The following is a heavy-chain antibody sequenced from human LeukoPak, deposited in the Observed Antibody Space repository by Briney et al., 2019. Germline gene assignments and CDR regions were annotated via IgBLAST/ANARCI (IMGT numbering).Heavy chain of an antibody. J-gene: IGHJ6*02. CDR1: GFTFSSYD. CDR3: ARAPVLSGMDV. D-gene: IGHD2-15*01. V-gene: IGHV3-13*01. CDR2: IGPAGDT. Sequence: GGPLRLSCAASGFTFSSYDMHWVRHATGRALEWVSSIGPAGDTYFPGSVKGRFTISRENAMNSLYLQMTSLRAGDTAVHYCARAPVLSGMDVWGQGTTVTASS.